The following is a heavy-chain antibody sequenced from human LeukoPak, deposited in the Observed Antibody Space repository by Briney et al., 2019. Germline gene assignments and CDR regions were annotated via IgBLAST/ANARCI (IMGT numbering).Heavy chain of an antibody. CDR3: ATELATLITTARHY. V-gene: IGHV1-24*01. D-gene: IGHD4-11*01. CDR1: GYTLTELS. J-gene: IGHJ4*02. CDR2: FDPEDDKT. Sequence: ASVKVSCKVSGYTLTELSMHWVRQAPGKGLEWMGGFDPEDDKTIYAQKFQGRVTMTEDTSTDTAYMELSSLRSEDTAVYYCATELATLITTARHYWGQGTLVTVSS.